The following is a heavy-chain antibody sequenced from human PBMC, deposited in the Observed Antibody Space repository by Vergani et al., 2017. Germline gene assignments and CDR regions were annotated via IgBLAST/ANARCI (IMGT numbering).Heavy chain of an antibody. D-gene: IGHD2-21*01. V-gene: IGHV5-51*01. J-gene: IGHJ4*02. CDR2: INPIDSKI. Sequence: EVQLVQSGAEVKKPGESLKISCKYSESSFISNEIAWVRQMSGKGLQWMGNINPIDSKIAYSPSFQGQAIVSLDKSITTAYLQWRSLKASDTAIYYCTRHVPCGDGACLHFDHWGQGTQVTVSS. CDR3: TRHVPCGDGACLHFDH. CDR1: ESSFISNE.